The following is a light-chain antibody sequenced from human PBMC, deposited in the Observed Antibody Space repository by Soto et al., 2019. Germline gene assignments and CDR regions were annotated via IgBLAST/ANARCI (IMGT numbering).Light chain of an antibody. Sequence: DIQMTQSPSSLSASVGDRVTITCQASQDISNYLNWYQQKPGKAPKLLIYDAANLETGVPSRFSGSGSGKNFTFTISSLQTKDIATYYCQQYDNLPLTFGGGTKVEIK. CDR1: QDISNY. CDR2: DAA. CDR3: QQYDNLPLT. J-gene: IGKJ4*01. V-gene: IGKV1-33*01.